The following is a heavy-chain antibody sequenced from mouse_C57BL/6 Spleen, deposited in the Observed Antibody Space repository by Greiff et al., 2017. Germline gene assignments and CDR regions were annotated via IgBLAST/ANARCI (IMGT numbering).Heavy chain of an antibody. Sequence: VQLQQSGPGLVQPSQSLSITCTASGFSLTSYCVHWVRQSPGKGLEWLGVIWSGGSTDYNAAFISRLSISKDNSKSQVFFKMNSLQADDTAIYDCARNYYGSGYVWWYFEVWGTGTTVTVSS. V-gene: IGHV2-2*01. CDR1: GFSLTSYC. CDR2: IWSGGST. CDR3: ARNYYGSGYVWWYFEV. J-gene: IGHJ1*03. D-gene: IGHD1-1*01.